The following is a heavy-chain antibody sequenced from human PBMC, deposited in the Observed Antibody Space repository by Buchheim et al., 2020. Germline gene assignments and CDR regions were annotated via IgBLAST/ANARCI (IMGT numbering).Heavy chain of an antibody. J-gene: IGHJ4*02. D-gene: IGHD3-3*01. CDR3: ARAEATTIFGVVREYYFDY. CDR2: IYYSGST. CDR1: GGSISSYY. V-gene: IGHV4-59*01. Sequence: QVQLQESGPGLVKPSETLSLTCTVSGGSISSYYWSWIRQPPGKGLEWIGYIYYSGSTNYNPSLKSRVTISVDTSKNQFSLKLSSVTAADTAVYYCARAEATTIFGVVREYYFDYWGQGTL.